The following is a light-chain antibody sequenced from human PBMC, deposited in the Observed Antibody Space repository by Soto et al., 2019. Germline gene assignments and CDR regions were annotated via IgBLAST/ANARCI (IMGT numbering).Light chain of an antibody. V-gene: IGLV1-51*01. J-gene: IGLJ3*02. Sequence: QSVLTQPPSVSAAPGQKVTISCPGSRSNIGNNFVSWYHQLPATAPKLLIYDNNKEPSGIPYRFSGAKSGTSATLGITGVQNGDEADYYCGTWDSSLSVVVFGGGTKVTVL. CDR2: DNN. CDR1: RSNIGNNF. CDR3: GTWDSSLSVVV.